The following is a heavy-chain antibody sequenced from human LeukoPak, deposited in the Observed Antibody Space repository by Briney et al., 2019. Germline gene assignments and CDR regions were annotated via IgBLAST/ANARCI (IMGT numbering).Heavy chain of an antibody. CDR1: GGTFSSYA. CDR3: ATDCGLGYCTNGVYHNLFDP. J-gene: IGHJ5*02. Sequence: GASVKVSCKASGGTFSSYAISWVRQAPGQGLEWMGGIIPIFGTANYAQKFQGRVTMTEDTSTDTAYMELSSLRSEDTAVYYCATDCGLGYCTNGVYHNLFDPWGQGTLVTVSS. D-gene: IGHD2-8*01. V-gene: IGHV1-69*06. CDR2: IIPIFGTA.